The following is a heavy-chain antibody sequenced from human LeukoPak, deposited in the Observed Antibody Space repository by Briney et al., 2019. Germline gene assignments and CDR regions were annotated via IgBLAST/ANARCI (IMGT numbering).Heavy chain of an antibody. CDR3: ARQTVTSQKDAFDI. D-gene: IGHD4-17*01. J-gene: IGHJ3*02. CDR2: ISSSGSTI. Sequence: GGSLRLSCAASGFTFSSYEMNWVRQAPGKGLEWVSYISSSGSTIYYADSVKGRFTISRDNAKNTLYLQMNSLRAEDTAVYYCARQTVTSQKDAFDIWGQGTMVTVSS. CDR1: GFTFSSYE. V-gene: IGHV3-48*03.